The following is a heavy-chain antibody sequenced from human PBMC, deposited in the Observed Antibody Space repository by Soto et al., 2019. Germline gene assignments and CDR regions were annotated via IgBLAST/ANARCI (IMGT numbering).Heavy chain of an antibody. Sequence: PSQTLSLTCAISGDSVSSNSAAWNWIRQSPSRGLEWLGRTYYRSKWYNDYAVSVKSRITINPDTSKNQFSLQLNSVTPEDTAVYYCARDRLGNYVFWSGYHDQYGMDVWGQGTTVPVSS. D-gene: IGHD3-3*01. CDR3: ARDRLGNYVFWSGYHDQYGMDV. CDR1: GDSVSSNSAA. V-gene: IGHV6-1*01. J-gene: IGHJ6*02. CDR2: TYYRSKWYN.